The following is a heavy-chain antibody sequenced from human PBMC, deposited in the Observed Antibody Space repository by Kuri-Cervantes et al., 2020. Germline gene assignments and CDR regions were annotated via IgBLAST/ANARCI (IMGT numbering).Heavy chain of an antibody. V-gene: IGHV1-18*04. D-gene: IGHD2-2*01. CDR1: GFTFTGYY. Sequence: ASVKVSCKASGFTFTGYYIHWVRQAPGQGLEWMGWISAYNGNTNYAQKLQGRVTMTTDTSTSTAYMELRSLRSDDTAVYYCARNIVVVPAAEFDYWGQGTLVTVSS. CDR2: ISAYNGNT. J-gene: IGHJ4*02. CDR3: ARNIVVVPAAEFDY.